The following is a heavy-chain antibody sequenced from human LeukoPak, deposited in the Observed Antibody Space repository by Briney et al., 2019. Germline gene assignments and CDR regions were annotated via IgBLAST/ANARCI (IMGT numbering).Heavy chain of an antibody. D-gene: IGHD4-17*01. CDR2: IYHSGST. V-gene: IGHV4-30-2*01. J-gene: IGHJ4*02. CDR3: ARADGDYVLLYYFDY. CDR1: GGSISSGGYS. Sequence: SETLSLTCAVSGGSISSGGYSWSWIRQPPGKGLEWIGYIYHSGSTYYNPSLKSRVTISVDTSKNQFSLKLSSVTAAGTAVYYCARADGDYVLLYYFDYWGQGTLVTVSS.